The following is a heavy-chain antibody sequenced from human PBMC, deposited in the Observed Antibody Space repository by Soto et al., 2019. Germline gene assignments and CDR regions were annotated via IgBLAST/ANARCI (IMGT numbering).Heavy chain of an antibody. J-gene: IGHJ5*02. V-gene: IGHV1-2*02. CDR1: GYTFTGYY. Sequence: QVQLVQSGAEVKKPGASVRVSCKASGYTFTGYYMHWVRQAPGQGLEWMGWINPSSGGTNYAQKFQGRVTMPRDTSISTDYMELSSLRSDDTAVYYCARQGYCSSTTCLGSYYNWFGLWGQGTLVTVSS. D-gene: IGHD2-2*01. CDR3: ARQGYCSSTTCLGSYYNWFGL. CDR2: INPSSGGT.